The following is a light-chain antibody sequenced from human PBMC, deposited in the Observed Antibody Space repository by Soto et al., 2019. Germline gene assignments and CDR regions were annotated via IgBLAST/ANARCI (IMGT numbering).Light chain of an antibody. CDR1: SSNIGAGYD. CDR2: GNN. V-gene: IGLV1-40*01. J-gene: IGLJ2*01. CDR3: QSYDSSLTSVV. Sequence: QSVLTQPPPVSGAPGQRVTISCTGSSSNIGAGYDVHWYQQLPGTAPKLLMYGNNNRPSGVPDRFSGSKPGTSASLAITGLQAEDEADYYCQSYDSSLTSVVFGGGTKLTVL.